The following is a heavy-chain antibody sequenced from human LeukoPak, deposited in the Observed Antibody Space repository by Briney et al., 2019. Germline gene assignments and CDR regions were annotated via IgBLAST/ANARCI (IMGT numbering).Heavy chain of an antibody. CDR3: ARDLLFRGGRAPYAFDI. CDR1: GFTFSSYG. J-gene: IGHJ3*02. CDR2: IWYDGSNK. D-gene: IGHD3-16*01. V-gene: IGHV3-33*01. Sequence: PGGSLRLSCAASGFTFSSYGMHWARQAPGKGLEWVAVIWYDGSNKYYADSVKGRFTISRDNSKNTLYLQMNSLRAEDTAVYYCARDLLFRGGRAPYAFDIWGQGTMVTVSS.